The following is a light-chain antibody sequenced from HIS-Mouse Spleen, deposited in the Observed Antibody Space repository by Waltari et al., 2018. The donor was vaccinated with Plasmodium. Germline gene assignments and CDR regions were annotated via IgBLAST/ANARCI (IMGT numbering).Light chain of an antibody. CDR2: GAS. Sequence: IVLTQSPGPLSLSPGERATLSCRASQSVSSSYLAWYQQKPGQAPRLLIYGASSRATGIPDFTLTISRLEPEDFAVYYCQQYGSSPYTFGQGTKLEIK. CDR3: QQYGSSPYT. CDR1: QSVSSSY. V-gene: IGKV3-20*01. J-gene: IGKJ2*01.